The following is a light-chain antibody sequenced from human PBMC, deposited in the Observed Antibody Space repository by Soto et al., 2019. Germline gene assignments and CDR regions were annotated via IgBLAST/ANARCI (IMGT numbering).Light chain of an antibody. V-gene: IGLV2-14*01. CDR3: SSYTSSSTLI. CDR1: SSDVGGYNY. J-gene: IGLJ1*01. CDR2: EVS. Sequence: QSVLTQPASVSGSPGQSSTISCTGTSSDVGGYNYVSWYQQHPGKAPKLMIYEVSNRPSGVSNRFSGSKSGNTASLTISGLRAEDEADYYCSSYTSSSTLIFGTGTKVTVL.